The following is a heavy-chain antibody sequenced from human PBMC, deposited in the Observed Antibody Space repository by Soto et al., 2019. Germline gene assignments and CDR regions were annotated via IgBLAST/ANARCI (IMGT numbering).Heavy chain of an antibody. J-gene: IGHJ4*02. D-gene: IGHD6-19*01. CDR1: GFTFSSYA. Sequence: PGGSLRLSCAASGFTFSSYAMSWVRQAPGKGLEWVSAISGSGGSTYYADSVKGRFTISRDNSKNTLYLQMNSLRAEDTAVYYCTEDYLPVEAGTDYWGQGTLVTVSS. CDR2: ISGSGGST. V-gene: IGHV3-23*01. CDR3: TEDYLPVEAGTDY.